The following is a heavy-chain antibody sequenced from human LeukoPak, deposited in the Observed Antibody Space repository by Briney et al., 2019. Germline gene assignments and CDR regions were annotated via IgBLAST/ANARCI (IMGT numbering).Heavy chain of an antibody. V-gene: IGHV4-34*01. CDR3: ARGQKRGYCSSTSCYARYYFDY. CDR1: GGSFSGYY. D-gene: IGHD2-2*01. J-gene: IGHJ4*02. Sequence: SETLSLTCAVYGGSFSGYYWSWIRQPPGKGLEWIGEINHSGSTNYNPSLKSRVTISVDTSKNQFSLKLRSVTAADTAVYYCARGQKRGYCSSTSCYARYYFDYWGQGTLVTVSS. CDR2: INHSGST.